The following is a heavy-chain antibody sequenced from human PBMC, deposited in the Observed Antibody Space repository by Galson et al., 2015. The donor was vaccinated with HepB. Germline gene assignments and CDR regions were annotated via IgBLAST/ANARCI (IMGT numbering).Heavy chain of an antibody. CDR2: IWYDGSNK. D-gene: IGHD5-12*01. CDR3: ARVSKGYDYPDYYYYYGMDV. J-gene: IGHJ6*02. Sequence: SLRLSCAASGFTFSSYGMHWVRQAPGKGLEWVAVIWYDGSNKYYADSVKGRFTISRDNSKNTLYLQMNSLRAEDTAVYYCARVSKGYDYPDYYYYYGMDVWGQGTTVTVSS. CDR1: GFTFSSYG. V-gene: IGHV3-33*01.